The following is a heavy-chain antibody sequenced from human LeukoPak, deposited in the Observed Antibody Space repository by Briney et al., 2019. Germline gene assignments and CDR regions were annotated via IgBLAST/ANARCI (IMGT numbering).Heavy chain of an antibody. J-gene: IGHJ3*02. Sequence: SETLSLTCAVSGYSISSNNWWAWIRPPPGKGLEWIGYIYYSGNTYYNPYNPSLTSRVTMSVDTSKNQFSLKLDSVTEIDTAMYYCARNQAVAANRGAFDNWGQGTMVTVSS. CDR1: GYSISSNNW. CDR2: IYYSGNT. V-gene: IGHV4-28*01. D-gene: IGHD6-19*01. CDR3: ARNQAVAANRGAFDN.